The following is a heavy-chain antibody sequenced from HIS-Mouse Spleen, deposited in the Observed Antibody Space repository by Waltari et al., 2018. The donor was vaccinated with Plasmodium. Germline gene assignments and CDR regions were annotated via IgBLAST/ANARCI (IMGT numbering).Heavy chain of an antibody. CDR1: GFPFHSYA. D-gene: IGHD2-15*01. CDR2: ISYDGSNK. Sequence: QVQLVESGGGVVQPGRSLRLPCAASGFPFHSYAMHWVRQAPGKGLEWVAVISYDGSNKYYADSVKGRFTISRDNSKNTLYLQMNSLRAEDTAVYYCARDRRLAFDYWGQGTLVTVSS. J-gene: IGHJ4*02. V-gene: IGHV3-30-3*01. CDR3: ARDRRLAFDY.